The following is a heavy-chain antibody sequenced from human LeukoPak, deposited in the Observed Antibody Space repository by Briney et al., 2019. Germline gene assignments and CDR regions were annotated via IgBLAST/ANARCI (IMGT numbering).Heavy chain of an antibody. J-gene: IGHJ5*02. CDR3: ARAWFGTYNWFDP. Sequence: SETLSLTCTVSGGSISSGDYYWSWIRQPPGKGLEWIGYIYYSGSTYYNPSLKSRVTISVDTSKNQFSLKLSSVTAADTAGYYWARAWFGTYNWFDPWGQGTLVTVSS. D-gene: IGHD3-10*01. CDR2: IYYSGST. V-gene: IGHV4-30-4*01. CDR1: GGSISSGDYY.